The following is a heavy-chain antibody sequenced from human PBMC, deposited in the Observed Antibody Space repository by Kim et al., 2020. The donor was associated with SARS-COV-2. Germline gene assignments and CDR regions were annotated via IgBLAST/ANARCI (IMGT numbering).Heavy chain of an antibody. Sequence: SETLSLTCAVSGGSISSSNWWCWVRQPPGKGLEWIGVIYHSGSTYYNPSLKSRVTISVDKSKNQFSLKLSSVTAADTAVYYCARDPYAGYYDILTGYYWGPWFDPWGQGTLVTVSS. V-gene: IGHV4-4*02. CDR2: IYHSGST. J-gene: IGHJ5*02. CDR3: ARDPYAGYYDILTGYYWGPWFDP. D-gene: IGHD3-9*01. CDR1: GGSISSSNW.